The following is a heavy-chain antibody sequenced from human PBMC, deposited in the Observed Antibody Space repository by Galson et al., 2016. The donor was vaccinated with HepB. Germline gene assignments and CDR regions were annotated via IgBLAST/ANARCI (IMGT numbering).Heavy chain of an antibody. CDR2: ISSGNSPI. D-gene: IGHD1-1*01. Sequence: SLRLSCAASGFTFSTFGMNWVRQAPGQGLEWVSYISSGNSPIHYADSVRGRSTISRDKAKNSLYLQMNSLRDDDTAVYYCARYRGPSRYFDLWGRGTLVTVSS. J-gene: IGHJ2*01. CDR3: ARYRGPSRYFDL. CDR1: GFTFSTFG. V-gene: IGHV3-48*02.